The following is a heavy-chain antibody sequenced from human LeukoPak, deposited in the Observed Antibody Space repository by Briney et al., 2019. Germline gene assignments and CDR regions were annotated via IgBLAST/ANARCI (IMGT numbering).Heavy chain of an antibody. CDR3: ARLGGPILQPDY. D-gene: IGHD2/OR15-2a*01. J-gene: IGHJ4*02. V-gene: IGHV4-39*01. Sequence: SETLSLTCSVSGGSITSTYYWGWVRQPPGKGLEWIGSLSHSENTYYNPSLKSRVTISVDTSKNQFSLKLSSVTAADTAVYYCARLGGPILQPDYWGQGTLVTDSS. CDR1: GGSITSTYY. CDR2: LSHSENT.